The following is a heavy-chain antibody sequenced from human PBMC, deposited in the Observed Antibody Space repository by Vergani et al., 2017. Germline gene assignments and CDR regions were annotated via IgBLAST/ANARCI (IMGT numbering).Heavy chain of an antibody. CDR1: GYTFTGYY. Sequence: QVQLVQSGAEVKKPGASVKVSCKASGYTFTGYYMHWVRQAPGQGLEWMGWINPNRGGTNYAQKFQGRVTMTRDTSISTAYMELSRLRSDDTAVYYCARDLPYCSGGSCYGYWGQGTLVTVSS. CDR3: ARDLPYCSGGSCYGY. J-gene: IGHJ4*02. D-gene: IGHD2-15*01. CDR2: INPNRGGT. V-gene: IGHV1-2*02.